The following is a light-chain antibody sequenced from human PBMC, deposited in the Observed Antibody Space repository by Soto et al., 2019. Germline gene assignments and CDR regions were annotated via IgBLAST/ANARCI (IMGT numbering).Light chain of an antibody. CDR1: QSVSSS. J-gene: IGKJ1*01. CDR2: GAS. CDR3: QHYSDLPRT. Sequence: EIVLTQSPGTLSLSPGEKATLSCRASQSVSSSLAWYQQKPGQAPRLLLYGASTRITGIPDRFSGVGSGTEFTLTISRLDPDDFAVYYWQHYSDLPRTFGQGTKVEIK. V-gene: IGKV3-20*01.